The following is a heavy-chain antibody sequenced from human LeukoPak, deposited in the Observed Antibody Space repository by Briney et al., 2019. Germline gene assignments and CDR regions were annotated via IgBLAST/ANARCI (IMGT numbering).Heavy chain of an antibody. V-gene: IGHV1-69*01. D-gene: IGHD2-2*02. CDR3: ARAGGYCSSTSCYSAFDI. Sequence: GSSVKVSCKASGGTFSSYAISWVRQARGQGLEWMGGIIPIFGTANYAQKFQGRVTITADESTSTAYMELSSLRSEDTAVYYCARAGGYCSSTSCYSAFDIWGQGTMVTVSS. CDR2: IIPIFGTA. J-gene: IGHJ3*02. CDR1: GGTFSSYA.